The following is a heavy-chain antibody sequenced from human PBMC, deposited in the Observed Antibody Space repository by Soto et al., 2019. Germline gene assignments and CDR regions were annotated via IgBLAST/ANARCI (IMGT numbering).Heavy chain of an antibody. Sequence: QVQLVESGGGVVQPGRSLRLSCAASGFTFSSYGMHWVRQAPGKGLEWVAVISYDGSNKYYADSVKGRFTISRDNSKNTLYLQMNSLRAEDTAVYYCAKDPHDFWSGYYTPSMDVWGQGTTVTVSS. CDR3: AKDPHDFWSGYYTPSMDV. J-gene: IGHJ6*02. V-gene: IGHV3-30*18. CDR1: GFTFSSYG. D-gene: IGHD3-3*01. CDR2: ISYDGSNK.